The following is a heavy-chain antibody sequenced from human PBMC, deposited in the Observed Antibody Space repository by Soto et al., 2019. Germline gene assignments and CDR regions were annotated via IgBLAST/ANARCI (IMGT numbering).Heavy chain of an antibody. V-gene: IGHV4-34*01. J-gene: IGHJ3*02. Sequence: SETLSLTCDVYGGSFSGYYWSWIRQPPGKGLEWIGEINHSGSTNYNPSLKSRVTISVDTSKNQFSLKLSSVTAADTAVYYCAISGYSYANHDAFDIWGQGTMVTVSS. CDR1: GGSFSGYY. CDR3: AISGYSYANHDAFDI. D-gene: IGHD5-18*01. CDR2: INHSGST.